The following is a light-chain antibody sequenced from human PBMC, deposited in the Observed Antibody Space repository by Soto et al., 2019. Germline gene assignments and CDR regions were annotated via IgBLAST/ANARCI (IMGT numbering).Light chain of an antibody. CDR1: QSIRNW. V-gene: IGKV1-5*01. Sequence: DIQMTQSRSSLSSSVGDRVTLTCRASQSIRNWLAWYQQKPGKVPKLLIYDASSLASGVPSRFSGSGSGTEFTLTISSLQPDDFASFYCQEYNSYTWTFGEGTKVDIK. J-gene: IGKJ1*01. CDR3: QEYNSYTWT. CDR2: DAS.